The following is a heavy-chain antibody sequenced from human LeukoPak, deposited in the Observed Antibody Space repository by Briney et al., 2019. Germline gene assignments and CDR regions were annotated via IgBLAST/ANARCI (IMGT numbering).Heavy chain of an antibody. CDR2: IYYTGST. CDR1: GGSISGYF. J-gene: IGHJ4*02. D-gene: IGHD3-10*01. Sequence: SETLSLACTVSGGSISGYFWSWIRQPPGKGLERIGYIYYTGSTSYNPSLTSRVTISLDTPKNQFSLRLSSVTAADTAVYYCAKMDYGSENYYLDYWAQGTLVTVSS. CDR3: AKMDYGSENYYLDY. V-gene: IGHV4-59*01.